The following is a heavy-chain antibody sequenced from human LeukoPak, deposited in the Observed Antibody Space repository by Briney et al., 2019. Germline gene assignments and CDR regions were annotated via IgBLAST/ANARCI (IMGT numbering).Heavy chain of an antibody. CDR1: GNYW. D-gene: IGHD4-17*01. CDR3: AKSVGYTTVTTFDS. Sequence: GGSLRLSCAASGNYWMHWVRQAPGKGLVWVSHINSDGSWTSYADSVKGRFTISKDNAKNTVYLQMNGLRAEDAAVYYCAKSVGYTTVTTFDSWGQGTLVTVSS. V-gene: IGHV3-74*01. CDR2: INSDGSWT. J-gene: IGHJ4*02.